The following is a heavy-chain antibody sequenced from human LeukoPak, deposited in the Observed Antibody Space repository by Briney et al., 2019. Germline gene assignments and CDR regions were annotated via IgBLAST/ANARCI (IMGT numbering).Heavy chain of an antibody. Sequence: GASVKVSCEASGYTFTGYYMHWVRQAPGQGLEWMGWISPNNGGTNYAQKLQGRVTMTTDTSTSTAYMELRSLRSDDTAVYYCARDFYDSSGYSPYWGQGTLVTVSS. D-gene: IGHD3-22*01. CDR2: ISPNNGGT. CDR1: GYTFTGYY. J-gene: IGHJ4*02. V-gene: IGHV1-18*04. CDR3: ARDFYDSSGYSPY.